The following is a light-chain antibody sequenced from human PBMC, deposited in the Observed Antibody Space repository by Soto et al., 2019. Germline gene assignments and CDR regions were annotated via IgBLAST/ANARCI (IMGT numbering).Light chain of an antibody. J-gene: IGKJ1*01. CDR2: AAS. Sequence: DIHMTQSPSTLSSSLGDRVTITFLASQGISTYLAWYQQKPGKAPKLLIYAASTLQSGVPSRFSGSGSGTEFTLTISSLQPEDFATYYCQQLNSYPSTFGQGTKVDIK. V-gene: IGKV1-9*01. CDR1: QGISTY. CDR3: QQLNSYPST.